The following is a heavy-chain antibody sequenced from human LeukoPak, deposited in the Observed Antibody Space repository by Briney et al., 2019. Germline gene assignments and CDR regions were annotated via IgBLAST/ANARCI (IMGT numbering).Heavy chain of an antibody. D-gene: IGHD3-10*01. CDR2: VNPNSGGT. Sequence: GASVKVSCKASGYTFTGFYIHWVRRAPGEGPQWMGWVNPNSGGTNYAKKFQGRVTLTRDTSITTAYMELSSLRSDDTAVYYCATSDLRFGFGDWFDPWGQGTLVTVSS. CDR1: GYTFTGFY. J-gene: IGHJ5*02. V-gene: IGHV1-2*02. CDR3: ATSDLRFGFGDWFDP.